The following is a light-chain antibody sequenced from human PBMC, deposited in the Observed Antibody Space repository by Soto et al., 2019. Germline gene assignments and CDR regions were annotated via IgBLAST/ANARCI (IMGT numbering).Light chain of an antibody. V-gene: IGKV3-20*01. CDR2: GAS. CDR1: QSVSSSY. Sequence: EIVLTQSPGTLSLSPGERATLSCRASQSVSSSYLAWYQQKPGQAPRILIYGASGRATGIPDRFSGSGSGTDFTLTISRLEPEDFAVYYCQQYGSSPMYTFGKGTKLEIK. J-gene: IGKJ2*01. CDR3: QQYGSSPMYT.